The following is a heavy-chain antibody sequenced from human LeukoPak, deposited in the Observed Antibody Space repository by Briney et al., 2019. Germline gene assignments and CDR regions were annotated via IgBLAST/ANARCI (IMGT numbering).Heavy chain of an antibody. CDR2: ISPNGVIT. V-gene: IGHV3-23*01. CDR1: GFTFSSHG. D-gene: IGHD5-24*01. CDR3: AKDDAWLQYGN. Sequence: GGTLRLSCAASGFTFSSHGMNWARQAPGKGLEWVSGISPNGVITYYADSVKGRFTISRDNSKGTVYLQMNSLRPEDTAVYYCAKDDAWLQYGNWGRGTLVTVSS. J-gene: IGHJ4*02.